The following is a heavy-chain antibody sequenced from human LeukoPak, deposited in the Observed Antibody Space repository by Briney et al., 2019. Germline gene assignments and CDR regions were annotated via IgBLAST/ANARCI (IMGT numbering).Heavy chain of an antibody. CDR3: ARDVVGATYFD. D-gene: IGHD1-26*01. J-gene: IGHJ4*02. Sequence: GGSLRLSCAASEFTFSNYAMHWVRQAPGKGLEWVAVISYDGSNKYYADSVKGRFTISRDNSKNTLYLQMNSLRAEDTAVYYCARDVVGATYFDWGQGTLVTVSS. V-gene: IGHV3-30-3*01. CDR1: EFTFSNYA. CDR2: ISYDGSNK.